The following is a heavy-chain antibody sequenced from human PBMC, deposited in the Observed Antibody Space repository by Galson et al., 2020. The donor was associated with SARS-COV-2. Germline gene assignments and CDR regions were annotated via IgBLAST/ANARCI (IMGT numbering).Heavy chain of an antibody. CDR1: GFTVSSNY. CDR3: ARGEGLRILVDY. V-gene: IGHV3-53*01. Sequence: GGSLRLSCAASGFTVSSNYMSWVRQAPGKGLEWFLVIYAGGSTYYADSVKGRFTISRDNSKNKRYLQMNSLGAEDTATYYCARGEGLRILVDYGGQGALVTVSS. D-gene: IGHD3-16*01. CDR2: IYAGGST. J-gene: IGHJ4*02.